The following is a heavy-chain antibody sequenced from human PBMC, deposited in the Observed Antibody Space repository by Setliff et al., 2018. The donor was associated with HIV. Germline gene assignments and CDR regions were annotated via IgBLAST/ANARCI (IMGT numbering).Heavy chain of an antibody. CDR1: GDSINSGDYY. CDR2: IYHSGST. Sequence: PSETLSLTCTVSGDSINSGDYYWSWIRQPPGKGLEWIGYIYHSGSTRYNPSLNSRVAFSVDTSKNQFSLKLYSVTVADTAFYYCARADSSSWFFATFDIWGQGTMVTVSS. D-gene: IGHD6-13*01. J-gene: IGHJ3*02. CDR3: ARADSSSWFFATFDI. V-gene: IGHV4-30-4*01.